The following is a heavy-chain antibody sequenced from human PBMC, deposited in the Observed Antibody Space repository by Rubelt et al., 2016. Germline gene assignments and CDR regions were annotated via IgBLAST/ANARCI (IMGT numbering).Heavy chain of an antibody. CDR1: GYSFTSYW. CDR3: STRDLYSSSWYGEFDY. D-gene: IGHD6-13*01. J-gene: IGHJ4*02. V-gene: IGHV5-51*01. Sequence: GSGYSFTSYWIGWVRQMPGKGLVLMGIIYPGASDTRYSPSFQGQVTIPAAKSISTAYLPWSRLKASDTAMYYCSTRDLYSSSWYGEFDYWGQGTLVTVSS. CDR2: IYPGASDT.